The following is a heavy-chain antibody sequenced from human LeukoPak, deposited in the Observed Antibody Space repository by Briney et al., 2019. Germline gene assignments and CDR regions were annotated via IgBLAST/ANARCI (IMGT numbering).Heavy chain of an antibody. CDR1: GGTFSSYA. V-gene: IGHV1-69*05. CDR3: ARSEGYSYGLRYYYYYMDV. Sequence: SVKVSCKASGGTFSSYAISWVRQAPGQGLEWMGGIIPIFSTANYAQKFQGRVTITTDEFTSTAYMELSSLRSEDTAVYYCARSEGYSYGLRYYYYYMDVWGKGTTVTVSS. CDR2: IIPIFSTA. J-gene: IGHJ6*03. D-gene: IGHD5-18*01.